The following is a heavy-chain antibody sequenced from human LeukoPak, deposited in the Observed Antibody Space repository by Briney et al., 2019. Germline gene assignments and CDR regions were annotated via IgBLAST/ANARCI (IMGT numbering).Heavy chain of an antibody. V-gene: IGHV4-34*01. CDR3: ARLYYDSSRYPNWFDP. CDR2: ISHTGST. D-gene: IGHD3-22*01. J-gene: IGHJ5*02. Sequence: SETLSLTCAVYGGSFRGYYWSWIRQPPGKGLEWIGEISHTGSTNYIPSLKSRVTMSVDTSKNQFSLKLSSVTAADTAVYYCARLYYDSSRYPNWFDPWGQGTLVTVSS. CDR1: GGSFRGYY.